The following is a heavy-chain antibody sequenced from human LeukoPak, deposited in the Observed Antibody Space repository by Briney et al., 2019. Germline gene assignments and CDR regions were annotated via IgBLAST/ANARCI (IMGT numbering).Heavy chain of an antibody. CDR1: GFTFDDYG. CDR3: ARVGHYDSSGYWGY. J-gene: IGHJ4*02. V-gene: IGHV3-20*04. CDR2: INWNGGST. D-gene: IGHD3-22*01. Sequence: PGGSLGLSCAASGFTFDDYGMSWVRQAPGKGLEWVSGINWNGGSTGYADSVKGRFTISRDNAKNSLYLQMNSLRAEDTALYYCARVGHYDSSGYWGYWGQGTLVTVSS.